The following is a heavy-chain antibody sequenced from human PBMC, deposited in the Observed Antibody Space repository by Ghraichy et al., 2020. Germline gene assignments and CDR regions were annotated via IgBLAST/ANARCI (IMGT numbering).Heavy chain of an antibody. CDR2: TRDKVNSYTT. J-gene: IGHJ3*02. Sequence: GGSLRLSCAASGFTFSDFYVDWVRQAPGKGLEWVGRTRDKVNSYTTEYAASVKGRFTISREDSKNSLYLQMNSLKTEDTAVYYCARRLRTLVSSEDSLDIWGPGTIVTVSS. CDR1: GFTFSDFY. CDR3: ARRLRTLVSSEDSLDI. V-gene: IGHV3-72*01. D-gene: IGHD4/OR15-4a*01.